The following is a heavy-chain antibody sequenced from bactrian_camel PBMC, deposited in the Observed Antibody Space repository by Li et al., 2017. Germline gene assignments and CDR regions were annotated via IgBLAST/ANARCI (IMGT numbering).Heavy chain of an antibody. CDR2: IDSKGRI. Sequence: VQLVESGGDLVHPGGSLTLSCAASGFTFSSYWMYWVRQAPGKEREGLATIDSKGRIAYADSVKGRFSISQDNANKTIALHMSGLKPEDAAMYYCAARAGDFSGTPGGRWLKWIEGEFGYWGQGTQVTVS. V-gene: IGHV3S1*01. CDR1: GFTFSSYW. CDR3: AARAGDFSGTPGGRWLKWIEGEFGY. J-gene: IGHJ6*01. D-gene: IGHD6*01.